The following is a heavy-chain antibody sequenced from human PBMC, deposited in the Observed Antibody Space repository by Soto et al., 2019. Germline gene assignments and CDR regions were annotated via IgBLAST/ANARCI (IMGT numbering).Heavy chain of an antibody. Sequence: XVSLRLSCVASGFTFSNYCMSWVRQAPGKGLQWVANINRDGSEKYYVDSLKGRFTIPRDNAENSLYLEMNTLRAEDTAVYYCARDTDGSGSYYYFDKWGQGTLVTVSS. CDR2: INRDGSEK. CDR1: GFTFSNYC. V-gene: IGHV3-7*03. CDR3: ARDTDGSGSYYYFDK. J-gene: IGHJ4*02. D-gene: IGHD3-22*01.